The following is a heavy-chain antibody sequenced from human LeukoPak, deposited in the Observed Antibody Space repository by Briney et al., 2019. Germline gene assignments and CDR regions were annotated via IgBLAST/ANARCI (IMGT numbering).Heavy chain of an antibody. CDR3: ARQNYGDYTINWFDP. Sequence: GASVKVSCKASGGTFSSNTISWVRQAPGQGLEWMGGIIPIFGTANYAQKFQGRVTITADESTSTAYMELSSLRSEDTAVYYCARQNYGDYTINWFDPWGQGTLVTVSS. V-gene: IGHV1-69*13. CDR2: IIPIFGTA. D-gene: IGHD4-17*01. CDR1: GGTFSSNT. J-gene: IGHJ5*02.